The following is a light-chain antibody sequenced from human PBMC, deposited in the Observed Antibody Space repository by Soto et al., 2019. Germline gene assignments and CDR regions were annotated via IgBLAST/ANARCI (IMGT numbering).Light chain of an antibody. CDR3: QQYGLPPHS. CDR2: GAS. Sequence: EIVLTQSPGTLSLSPGERATLSCRASQSVYNNSLAWYQQKPGQTPRLLVKGASNSAAGIPDRCSGGRSGTDFTLNISSLKPEDCAVYYCQQYGLPPHSFGQGTRVEIK. CDR1: QSVYNNS. J-gene: IGKJ2*01. V-gene: IGKV3-20*01.